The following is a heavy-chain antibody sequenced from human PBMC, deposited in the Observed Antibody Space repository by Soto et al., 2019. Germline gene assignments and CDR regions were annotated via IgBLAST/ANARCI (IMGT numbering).Heavy chain of an antibody. CDR1: GFTFSSYA. Sequence: PGGSLRLSCASSGFTFSSYAMSLVRQAPGKGLEWVSAISGSGGSTYYADSVKGRFTISRDNSKNTLYLQMNSLRAEDTAVYYCAKSGIAVAGTLPEFDYWGQGTLVTVSS. D-gene: IGHD6-19*01. CDR2: ISGSGGST. V-gene: IGHV3-23*01. CDR3: AKSGIAVAGTLPEFDY. J-gene: IGHJ4*02.